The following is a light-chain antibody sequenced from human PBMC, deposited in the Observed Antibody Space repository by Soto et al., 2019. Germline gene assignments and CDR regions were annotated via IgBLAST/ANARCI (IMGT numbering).Light chain of an antibody. V-gene: IGLV2-14*01. CDR2: DVS. Sequence: QSVLAQPASVSGSPGQSIAISCTGTSSDVGGYDYVSWYQQHPGKAPKLIIYDVSNRPSGISNRFSGSKSGNTASLTISGLQTEDEADYCCSSYTSSNTLVYVFGTGTKVTVL. J-gene: IGLJ1*01. CDR1: SSDVGGYDY. CDR3: SSYTSSNTLVYV.